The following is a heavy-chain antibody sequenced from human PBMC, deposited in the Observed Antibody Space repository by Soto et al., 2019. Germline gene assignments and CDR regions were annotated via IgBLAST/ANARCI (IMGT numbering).Heavy chain of an antibody. Sequence: SVKVSCKASRGTFSSYGVSWVRQAPGQGLEWMGRIIPVFGIEHYAQKSQGRVTVTADESTSTAYMELSGLTSEDTAVYYCARGLSYYDSSGYSDAFDIWGQGTLVTVSS. J-gene: IGHJ3*02. CDR2: IIPVFGIE. V-gene: IGHV1-69*13. D-gene: IGHD3-22*01. CDR3: ARGLSYYDSSGYSDAFDI. CDR1: RGTFSSYG.